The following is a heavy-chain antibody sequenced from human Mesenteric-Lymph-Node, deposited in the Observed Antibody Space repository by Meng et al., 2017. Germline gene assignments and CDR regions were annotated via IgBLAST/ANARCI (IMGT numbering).Heavy chain of an antibody. Sequence: ALEESCPTLAAPTQPLTMPCSFSGFSLTTSGVGVGWIRQPPGEPLEWLALIYWDDDKRYSPSLKSRLTITKDTSKNQVVLTITNMDPVDTATYYCAHCSIWESYRYQHWGQGTLVTVSS. CDR2: IYWDDDK. D-gene: IGHD3-16*02. CDR3: AHCSIWESYRYQH. V-gene: IGHV2-5*02. CDR1: GFSLTTSGVG. J-gene: IGHJ1*01.